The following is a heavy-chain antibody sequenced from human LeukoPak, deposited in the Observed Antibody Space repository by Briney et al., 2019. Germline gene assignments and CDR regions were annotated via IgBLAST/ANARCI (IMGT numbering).Heavy chain of an antibody. V-gene: IGHV2-5*02. J-gene: IGHJ4*02. Sequence: ESGPTLAHPTPPRTLTCTFSGFSLSTSGVGVGWIRQPPVKALEWPALIYWDDDKRYNPSLKSRLTITKDTSKNQVVLTMTNMDPVDTATYYCAHRWVGSSWYWVYFHYWGQGTLVTVSS. CDR2: IYWDDDK. CDR3: AHRWVGSSWYWVYFHY. D-gene: IGHD6-13*01. CDR1: GFSLSTSGVG.